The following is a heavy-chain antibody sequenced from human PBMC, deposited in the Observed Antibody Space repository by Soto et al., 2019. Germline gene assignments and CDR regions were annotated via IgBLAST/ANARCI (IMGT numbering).Heavy chain of an antibody. CDR1: GFTFSSYA. CDR2: ISGSGGST. J-gene: IGHJ5*02. CDR3: AKARDQLLPWAWFDP. D-gene: IGHD2-2*01. Sequence: EVQLLESGGGLVQPGGSLRLSCAASGFTFSSYAMSWVRQAPGKVLEWVSAISGSGGSTYYADSVKGRFTISRDNSKNTLYMQMNSLRAEDTAVYYCAKARDQLLPWAWFDPWGQGTLVTVSS. V-gene: IGHV3-23*01.